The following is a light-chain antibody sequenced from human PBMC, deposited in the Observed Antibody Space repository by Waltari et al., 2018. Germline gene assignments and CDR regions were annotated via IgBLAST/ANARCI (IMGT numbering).Light chain of an antibody. Sequence: EIVLTQSPATLSLSPGERATLPCRASQSVSDYLAWYQQKPGQAPRLLISAASNRATGIPARFNGSGSVTDFTLTISSLEPEDFAFYYCQQRSNWPISFGQGTRLEIK. CDR3: QQRSNWPIS. CDR2: AAS. V-gene: IGKV3-11*01. CDR1: QSVSDY. J-gene: IGKJ5*01.